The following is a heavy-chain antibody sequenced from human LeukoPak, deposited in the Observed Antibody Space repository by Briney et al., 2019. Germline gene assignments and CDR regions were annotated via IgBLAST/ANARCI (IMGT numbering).Heavy chain of an antibody. CDR3: ARAWGGSGYPLYYFDY. CDR2: ISYDGSNK. J-gene: IGHJ4*02. CDR1: GFTFSSYA. D-gene: IGHD3-22*01. V-gene: IGHV3-30-3*01. Sequence: PGRSLRLSWAASGFTFSSYAMHWVRQAPGKGLEWVAVISYDGSNKYYADSVKGRFTISRDNSKNTLYLQMNSLRAEDTAVYYCARAWGGSGYPLYYFDYWGQGTLVTVSS.